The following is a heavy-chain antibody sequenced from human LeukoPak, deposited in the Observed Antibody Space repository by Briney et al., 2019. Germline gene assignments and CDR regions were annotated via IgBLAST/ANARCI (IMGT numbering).Heavy chain of an antibody. CDR3: AKDRPDNWNELDP. V-gene: IGHV3-30*18. D-gene: IGHD1-20*01. Sequence: GGFLRLSCAASGFTFSSYGMHWVRQVPGKGLEWVAVISYDGSNKYYADSVKGRFTISRDNSKNTLYLQMNSLRAEDTAAYYCAKDRPDNWNELDPWGQGTLVTVSS. J-gene: IGHJ5*02. CDR1: GFTFSSYG. CDR2: ISYDGSNK.